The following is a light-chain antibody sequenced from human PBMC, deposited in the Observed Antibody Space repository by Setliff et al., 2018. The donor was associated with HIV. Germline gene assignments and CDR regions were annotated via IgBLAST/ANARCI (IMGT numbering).Light chain of an antibody. Sequence: SYELTQPPSVSVAPGTTARITCGGNNIGSKGVHWYQQKPAQAPVLVIYYDSDRPSGIPERFSGSNSGNTATLTISRVEAGDEADYYRQVWDSSSDHVIFGGGTKVTV. V-gene: IGLV3-21*04. CDR1: NIGSKG. CDR3: QVWDSSSDHVI. J-gene: IGLJ2*01. CDR2: YDS.